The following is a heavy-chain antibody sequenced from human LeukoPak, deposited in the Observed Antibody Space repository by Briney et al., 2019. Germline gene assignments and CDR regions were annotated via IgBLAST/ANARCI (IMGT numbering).Heavy chain of an antibody. CDR3: ARAERGSGFGELQSYWYFDL. CDR2: ISAYNGNT. J-gene: IGHJ2*01. D-gene: IGHD3-10*01. CDR1: GGTFSSYA. V-gene: IGHV1-18*01. Sequence: GASVKVSCKASGGTFSSYAISWVRQAPGQGLEWMGWISAYNGNTNYAQKLQGRVTMTTDTSTSTAYMELRSLRSDDTAVYYCARAERGSGFGELQSYWYFDLWGRGTLVTVSS.